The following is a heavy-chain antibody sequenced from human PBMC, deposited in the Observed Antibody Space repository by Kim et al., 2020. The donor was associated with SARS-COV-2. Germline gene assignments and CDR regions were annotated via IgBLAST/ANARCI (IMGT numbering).Heavy chain of an antibody. CDR3: ARVFSEQYYFDY. D-gene: IGHD3-3*02. Sequence: NYNPSLKSRVTISVDTSKNQFSLKLSSVTAADTAVYYCARVFSEQYYFDYWGQGTLVTVSS. V-gene: IGHV4-34*01. J-gene: IGHJ4*02.